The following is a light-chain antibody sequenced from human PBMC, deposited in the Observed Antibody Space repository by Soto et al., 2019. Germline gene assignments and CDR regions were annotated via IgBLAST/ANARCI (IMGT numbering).Light chain of an antibody. Sequence: NGLKLSLATLSLSTGERATLSCRASQSVSNYLAWYQHKPGQAPRLLIYDASNRATGIPARFSGSGSGTDFTLTISSLEPEDFAVYYCQQRSSCPPITFGQWTRLEI. CDR2: DAS. J-gene: IGKJ5*01. CDR1: QSVSNY. V-gene: IGKV3-11*01. CDR3: QQRSSCPPIT.